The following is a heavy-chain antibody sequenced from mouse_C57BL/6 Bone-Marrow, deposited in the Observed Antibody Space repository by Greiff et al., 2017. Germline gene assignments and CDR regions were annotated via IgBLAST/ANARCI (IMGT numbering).Heavy chain of an antibody. CDR3: ASVDYGNYHDRAWFAY. J-gene: IGHJ3*01. D-gene: IGHD2-1*01. V-gene: IGHV3-6*01. Sequence: EVQLQESGPGLVKPSQSLSLTCSVTGYSITSGYYWNWIRQFPGNKLEWMGYIRDDGSNTSNPSLKNRISITRDTSKTQFFLELNSVTTEDTATYYCASVDYGNYHDRAWFAYWGQGTLVTVSA. CDR2: IRDDGSN. CDR1: GYSITSGYY.